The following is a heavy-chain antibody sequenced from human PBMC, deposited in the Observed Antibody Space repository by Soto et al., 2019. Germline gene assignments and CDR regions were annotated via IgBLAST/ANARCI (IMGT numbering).Heavy chain of an antibody. J-gene: IGHJ6*02. CDR1: GYTFTSYD. Sequence: ASVKVSCKASGYTFTSYDINWVRQATGQGLEWMGWMNPNSGNTGYAQKFQGRVTMTRNTSISTAYMELSSLRSEDTAVYYCASVNYDILTGYDRGPYYYYGMDVWGQGTTVTVSS. D-gene: IGHD3-9*01. V-gene: IGHV1-8*01. CDR2: MNPNSGNT. CDR3: ASVNYDILTGYDRGPYYYYGMDV.